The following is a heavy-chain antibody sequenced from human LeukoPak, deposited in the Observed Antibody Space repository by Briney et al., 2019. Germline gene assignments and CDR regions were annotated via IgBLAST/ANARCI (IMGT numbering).Heavy chain of an antibody. CDR2: INHSGST. D-gene: IGHD3-3*01. Sequence: SETLSLTCAVYGGSFSGYYWSWIRQPPGKWLEWIGEINHSGSTNYNPSLKSRVTISVDTSKNQFSLKLSSVTAADTAVYYCARVNYDFWIGYYVGHYFDHWGQGTLVTVSS. CDR3: ARVNYDFWIGYYVGHYFDH. J-gene: IGHJ4*02. V-gene: IGHV4-34*01. CDR1: GGSFSGYY.